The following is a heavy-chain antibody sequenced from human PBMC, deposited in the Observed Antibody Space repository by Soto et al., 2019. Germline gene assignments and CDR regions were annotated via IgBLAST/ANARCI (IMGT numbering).Heavy chain of an antibody. Sequence: PGESLKISCKGSGYSFTSYWISWVRQMPGKGLKWMGMIDPSDSYTNYSPSFQGHVTISADKSISTAYLQWSSLKASDTAMYYCARGGGRIRGQTPRYYYYGMDVWGQGTTVTVSS. CDR1: GYSFTSYW. CDR2: IDPSDSYT. CDR3: ARGGGRIRGQTPRYYYYGMDV. D-gene: IGHD3-10*01. V-gene: IGHV5-10-1*01. J-gene: IGHJ6*02.